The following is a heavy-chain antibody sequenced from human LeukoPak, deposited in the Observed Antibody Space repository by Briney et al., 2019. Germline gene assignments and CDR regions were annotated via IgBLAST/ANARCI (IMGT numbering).Heavy chain of an antibody. CDR1: GFTVTDNY. J-gene: IGHJ4*02. D-gene: IGHD4-17*01. Sequence: PGGSLRLSCAVSGFTVTDNYMSWVRQAPGKGLQWVSVVYPDGRTYYSDSVKGQFTIYRDNARNTLLLQLTRLRADDTAVYYCARTNPVYGDYDYWGQGTLVTVSS. CDR2: VYPDGRT. CDR3: ARTNPVYGDYDY. V-gene: IGHV3-53*01.